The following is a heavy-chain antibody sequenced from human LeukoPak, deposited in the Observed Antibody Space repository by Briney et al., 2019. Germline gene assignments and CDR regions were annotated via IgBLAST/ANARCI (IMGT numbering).Heavy chain of an antibody. Sequence: GGSLRLSCAVSGFTFSSYGMHWVRQAPGKGLEWVVVISYDGSNKYYADSVKGRFTISRDNSKNTLYLQMNSLRAEDTAVYYCAKDLYYGGNSPFDYWGQGTLVTVSS. J-gene: IGHJ4*02. CDR3: AKDLYYGGNSPFDY. D-gene: IGHD4-23*01. V-gene: IGHV3-30*18. CDR1: GFTFSSYG. CDR2: ISYDGSNK.